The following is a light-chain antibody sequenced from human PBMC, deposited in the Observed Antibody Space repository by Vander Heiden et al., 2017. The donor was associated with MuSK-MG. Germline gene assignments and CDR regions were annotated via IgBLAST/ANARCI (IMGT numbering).Light chain of an antibody. CDR3: QQLNSYPWT. V-gene: IGKV1-9*01. Sequence: DIQLTQSPSFLSASVGDRVTITSRVSKGISSYLAWYQQKPGKAPKLLIYAASTLQSGVPSRFSGSGSGTEFTLTISSLQPEDFATYYCQQLNSYPWTFGQGTKVEIK. CDR1: KGISSY. CDR2: AAS. J-gene: IGKJ1*01.